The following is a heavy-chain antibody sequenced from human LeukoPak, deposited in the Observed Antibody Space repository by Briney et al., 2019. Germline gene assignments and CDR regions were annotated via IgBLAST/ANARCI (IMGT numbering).Heavy chain of an antibody. CDR2: IKQDGSEK. CDR3: ARRHSSSWSDAFDI. D-gene: IGHD6-13*01. J-gene: IGHJ3*02. Sequence: PGGSLRLSCAASGVTFSSYWMSWVRQAPGKGLEWVANIKQDGSEKYYVDSVKGRFTISRDNAKNSLYLQMNSLRAEDTAVYYCARRHSSSWSDAFDIWGQGTMVTVSS. V-gene: IGHV3-7*01. CDR1: GVTFSSYW.